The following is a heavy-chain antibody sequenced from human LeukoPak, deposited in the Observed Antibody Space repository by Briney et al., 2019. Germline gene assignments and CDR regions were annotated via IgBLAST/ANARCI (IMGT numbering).Heavy chain of an antibody. V-gene: IGHV3-23*01. D-gene: IGHD4-17*01. CDR3: AKEGVAVTTRGAYFDY. CDR1: GFTFSSFV. Sequence: PGGSLRLSCAPTGFTFSSFVVSWVRQAPGKGLERVSSISGDGSRTHYADSVKGRFTISRDNSKNTVYLQMNSLRAEDTAVYYCAKEGVAVTTRGAYFDYWGQGTLVTVSS. J-gene: IGHJ4*02. CDR2: ISGDGSRT.